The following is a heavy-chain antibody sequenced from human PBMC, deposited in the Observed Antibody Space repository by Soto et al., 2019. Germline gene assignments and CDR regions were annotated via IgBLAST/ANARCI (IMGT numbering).Heavy chain of an antibody. CDR3: ARNLPETPVGY. V-gene: IGHV3-66*01. D-gene: IGHD4-17*01. J-gene: IGHJ4*02. CDR1: GVTVSNNW. Sequence: EVQLVESGGGLVQPGGSLTLSCAASGVTVSNNWMTWVRQAPGKGLELVSLIYSGGTTHYADSVKGRFTIYRDGSKNMVYLQMNGLRVEDTAVYYCARNLPETPVGYWGQGTLVTVSS. CDR2: IYSGGTT.